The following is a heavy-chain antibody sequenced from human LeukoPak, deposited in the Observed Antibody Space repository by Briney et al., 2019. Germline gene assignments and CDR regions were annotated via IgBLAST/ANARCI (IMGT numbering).Heavy chain of an antibody. V-gene: IGHV3-7*01. CDR2: IKKDGSEK. CDR1: GFIFKNNG. D-gene: IGHD5-18*01. CDR3: ARDLSGIAGYTYGRGIDY. J-gene: IGHJ4*02. Sequence: GGSLRLSCVASGFIFKNNGMHWVRQAPGKGLEWVANIKKDGSEKYYVDAVKGRFTISRDNAKTSLYLQMNSLRAEDTAVYYCARDLSGIAGYTYGRGIDYWGQGTLVTVSS.